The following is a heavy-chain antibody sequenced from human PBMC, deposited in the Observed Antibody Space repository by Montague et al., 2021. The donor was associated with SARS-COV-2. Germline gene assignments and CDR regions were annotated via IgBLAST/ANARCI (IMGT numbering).Heavy chain of an antibody. CDR2: IYYSGGT. CDR1: SGSISSYY. CDR3: ARGAGYSGSWYLAFEI. Sequence: SETLSLTCTVSSGSISSYYWSWIRQPPGKGLEWIGYIYYSGGTNYNPSLKSRVTISVDTSKNQFSLKLSSVTAADTAVYYCARGAGYSGSWYLAFEIWGQGTMVTVSS. D-gene: IGHD6-13*01. V-gene: IGHV4-59*01. J-gene: IGHJ3*02.